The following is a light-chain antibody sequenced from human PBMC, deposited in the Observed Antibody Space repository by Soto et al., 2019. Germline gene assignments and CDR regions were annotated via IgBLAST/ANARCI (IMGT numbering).Light chain of an antibody. CDR2: GAS. J-gene: IGKJ3*01. CDR1: EFIISSY. Sequence: EIVLTQSPGTLSLSPGERATLSCRASEFIISSYLAWFQQKPGQAPRLRIYGASSRATGIPDRFSGSGSGTDFTLTISRLEPEDFAVYYCQQYGSSPLTFGPGTKVDIQ. V-gene: IGKV3-20*01. CDR3: QQYGSSPLT.